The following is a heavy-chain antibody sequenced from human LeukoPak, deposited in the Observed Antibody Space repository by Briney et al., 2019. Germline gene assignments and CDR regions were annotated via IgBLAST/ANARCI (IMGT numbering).Heavy chain of an antibody. CDR2: IYYSGST. Sequence: SSETLSLTCTVSGGSISSSSYYWGWIRQPPGKGLEWIGSIYYSGSTYYNPSLKSRVTISVDTSKKHFSLELSSVTAADTAVYYCARDSVLYYFDSWGQGTLVTVSS. CDR1: GGSISSSSYY. CDR3: ARDSVLYYFDS. D-gene: IGHD6-6*01. V-gene: IGHV4-39*02. J-gene: IGHJ4*02.